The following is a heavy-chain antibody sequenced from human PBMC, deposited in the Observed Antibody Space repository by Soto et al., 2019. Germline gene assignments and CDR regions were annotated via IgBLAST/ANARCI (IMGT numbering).Heavy chain of an antibody. J-gene: IGHJ3*02. D-gene: IGHD3-9*01. CDR3: ARGYRARIFSGIDAFDI. V-gene: IGHV4-34*01. CDR1: GGSVSVYY. Sequence: MSLTCAVYGGSVSVYYWSWIRQPPGKGLEWIGEINHSGSTNYNPSLKSRVTISVDTSKNQFSLKLSSVTAADTAVYYCARGYRARIFSGIDAFDIWGQGTMVTVSS. CDR2: INHSGST.